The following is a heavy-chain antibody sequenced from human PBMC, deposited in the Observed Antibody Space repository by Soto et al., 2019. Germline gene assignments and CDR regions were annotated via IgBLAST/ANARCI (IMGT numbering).Heavy chain of an antibody. Sequence: SETLSLTCTVSGGSISSYYWSWIRQPPGKGLEWIGYIYYSGSTNYNPSLKSRVTISVDTSKNQFSLKLSSVTAADTAVYYCAREFGRYCSGGSCYSGWFDPWGQGTLVTVSS. CDR2: IYYSGST. J-gene: IGHJ5*02. V-gene: IGHV4-59*01. CDR1: GGSISSYY. CDR3: AREFGRYCSGGSCYSGWFDP. D-gene: IGHD2-15*01.